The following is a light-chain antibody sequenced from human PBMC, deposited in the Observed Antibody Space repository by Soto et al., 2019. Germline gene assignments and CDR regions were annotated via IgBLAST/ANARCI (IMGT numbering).Light chain of an antibody. CDR2: GTF. CDR1: QSITSSY. CDR3: QQYGSPLWT. V-gene: IGKV3-20*01. J-gene: IGKJ1*01. Sequence: EIVLTQSPGTLSMSPGERATLSCRASQSITSSYLAWYQQKPGQAPRLLISGTFSRATGIPDRFSGSGSGTDFTLTINRLEPEDFAVYYCQQYGSPLWTFGQGTRVEIK.